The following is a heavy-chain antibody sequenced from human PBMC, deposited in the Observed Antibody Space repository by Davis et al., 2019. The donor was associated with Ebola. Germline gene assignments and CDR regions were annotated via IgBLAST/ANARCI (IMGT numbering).Heavy chain of an antibody. D-gene: IGHD2-2*02. CDR2: IIPIFGTA. CDR1: GGTFSSYA. J-gene: IGHJ3*02. V-gene: IGHV1-69*13. CDR3: ARVHCSSTSCYTAIDAFDI. Sequence: SVKVSCKASGGTFSSYAISWVRQAPGQGLEWMGGIIPIFGTANYAQKFQGRVTITADESTSTAYMELSSLRSEDTAVYYCARVHCSSTSCYTAIDAFDIWGQGTMVTVSS.